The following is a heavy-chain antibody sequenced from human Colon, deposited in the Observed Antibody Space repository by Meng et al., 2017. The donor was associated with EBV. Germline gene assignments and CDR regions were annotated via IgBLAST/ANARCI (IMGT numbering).Heavy chain of an antibody. V-gene: IGHV4-4*02. CDR3: ARDPYATGWAG. Sequence: QMQLQESAPGLVKPSGTLSLTCAVSGGSISISTWWSWVRQPPGKGLEWIGEIYHSGGTNYNPSLRGRVTISLDKSKNQFSLTLRSVTAADTAVYYCARDPYATGWAGWGQGTLVTVSS. CDR2: IYHSGGT. J-gene: IGHJ4*02. D-gene: IGHD6-19*01. CDR1: GGSISISTW.